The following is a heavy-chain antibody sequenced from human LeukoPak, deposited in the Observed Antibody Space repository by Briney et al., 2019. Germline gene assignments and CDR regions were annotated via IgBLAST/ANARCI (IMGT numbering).Heavy chain of an antibody. V-gene: IGHV4-39*01. Sequence: SETLSLTCTVSGGSISSSSYYWGWIRQPPGKGLEWIGSIYYSGSTYYNPSLKSRVTISVDTSKNQFSLKLSSVTAADTAVYYCARSPSYYDFWSGYYLMDVWGKGTTVTVSS. D-gene: IGHD3-3*01. CDR3: ARSPSYYDFWSGYYLMDV. CDR2: IYYSGST. J-gene: IGHJ6*04. CDR1: GGSISSSSYY.